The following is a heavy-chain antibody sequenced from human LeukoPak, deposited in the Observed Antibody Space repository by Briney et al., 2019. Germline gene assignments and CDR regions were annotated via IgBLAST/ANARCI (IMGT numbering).Heavy chain of an antibody. J-gene: IGHJ4*02. CDR3: ARGGIVGASLGIYYFDY. D-gene: IGHD1-26*01. V-gene: IGHV4-59*01. CDR1: GGSISSYY. CDR2: IYYSGST. Sequence: PSETLSLTCTVSGGSISSYYWSWIRQPPGKGLEWIGYIYYSGSTNYNPSLKSRVTISVDTSKNQFSLKLSSVTAADTAVYYCARGGIVGASLGIYYFDYWGQGTLVTVSS.